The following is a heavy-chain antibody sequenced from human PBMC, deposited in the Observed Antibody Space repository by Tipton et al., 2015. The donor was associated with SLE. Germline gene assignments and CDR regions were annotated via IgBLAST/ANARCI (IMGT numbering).Heavy chain of an antibody. V-gene: IGHV4-59*11. CDR3: AREEAARLEWYFDL. CDR2: SYYSGST. Sequence: TLSLTCTVSGGSISSHYWRWIRQPPGKGVEWIGYSYYSGSTNYNPPLTSRVTISVDTSKKKFSPKLSSVTAADTAVYYCAREEAARLEWYFDLWGRGTLVTVSS. J-gene: IGHJ2*01. CDR1: GGSISSHY. D-gene: IGHD6-6*01.